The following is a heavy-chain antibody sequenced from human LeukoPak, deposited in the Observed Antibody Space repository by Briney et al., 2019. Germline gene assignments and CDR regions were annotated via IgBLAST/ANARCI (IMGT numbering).Heavy chain of an antibody. CDR1: GGSISSYY. J-gene: IGHJ4*02. CDR3: ARRGYYYDSSGYYFFDY. V-gene: IGHV4-59*08. D-gene: IGHD3-22*01. Sequence: PSETLSLTCTVSGGSISSYYWSWIRQPPGKGLEWIGYIYYSGSTNYNPSLKSRVTISVDTSKNQFSLKLSSVTAADTAVYYCARRGYYYDSSGYYFFDYWGQETLVTVSS. CDR2: IYYSGST.